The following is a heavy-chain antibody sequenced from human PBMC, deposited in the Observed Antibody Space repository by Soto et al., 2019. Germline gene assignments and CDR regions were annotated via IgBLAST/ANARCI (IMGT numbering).Heavy chain of an antibody. Sequence: TGGSLRLSCADSGFTFSDYKMIWVRQAPGKGLEWVSYISNSGSPIYYADSVKDRFTISRDNAKTSLYLQMNSLRDEDTAVYYCAAGHWYFDLWGRGTLVTVS. J-gene: IGHJ2*01. CDR1: GFTFSDYK. CDR2: ISNSGSPI. D-gene: IGHD3-10*01. V-gene: IGHV3-48*02. CDR3: AAGHWYFDL.